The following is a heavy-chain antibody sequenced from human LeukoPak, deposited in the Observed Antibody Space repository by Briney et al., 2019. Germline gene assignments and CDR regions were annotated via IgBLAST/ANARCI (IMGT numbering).Heavy chain of an antibody. CDR2: ISSSSSYI. CDR1: GFTFSSYS. CDR3: ARDRLAYCGGDCYPDAFDI. V-gene: IGHV3-21*01. Sequence: GGSPRLSCAASGFTFSSYSMNWVRQAPGKGLEWVSSISSSSSYIYYADSVKGRFTISRDNAKNPLYLQMNSLRAEDTAVYYCARDRLAYCGGDCYPDAFDIWGQGTMVTVSS. J-gene: IGHJ3*02. D-gene: IGHD2-21*02.